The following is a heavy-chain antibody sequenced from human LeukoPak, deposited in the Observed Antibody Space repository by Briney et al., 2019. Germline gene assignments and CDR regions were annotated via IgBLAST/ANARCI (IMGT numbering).Heavy chain of an antibody. V-gene: IGHV1-69*04. CDR3: ARTRSSYHHYNII. D-gene: IGHD2-15*01. CDR1: GGTFSSYA. J-gene: IGHJ4*02. CDR2: IIPILGIA. Sequence: SVKVSCKAPGGTFSSYAISWVRQAPGQGLEWMGRIIPILGIANYAQKFQGRVTITADKSTSTAYMELSSLRSEDTAVYYCARTRSSYHHYNIIWGQGTLVTVSS.